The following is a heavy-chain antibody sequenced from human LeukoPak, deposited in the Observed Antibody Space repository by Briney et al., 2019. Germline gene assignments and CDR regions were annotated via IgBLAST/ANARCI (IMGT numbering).Heavy chain of an antibody. V-gene: IGHV3-9*01. CDR1: GFTFDDYA. J-gene: IGHJ4*02. Sequence: GGSLRLSCAASGFTFDDYAMHWVRQAPGKGLEWVSTISWNSGSIGYADSVKGRFTISRDNAKNSLYLQMNSLRAEDTALYYCAKDPYGDYARRGGGIVDYWGQGTLVTVSS. CDR2: ISWNSGSI. CDR3: AKDPYGDYARRGGGIVDY. D-gene: IGHD4-17*01.